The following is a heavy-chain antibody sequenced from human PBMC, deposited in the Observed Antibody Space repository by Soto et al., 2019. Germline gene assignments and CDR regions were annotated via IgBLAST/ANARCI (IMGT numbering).Heavy chain of an antibody. CDR2: INASGGST. Sequence: ASVKVSCKASGYTFTSYYMHWVRQAPGQGLEWIGVINASGGSTSYAQKFQGRVTMTRDTSTSTVYMELSSLRSEDTAVYYWATGKRSDYYDSSGYYFLRLHAFDMWGQGTMVTVSS. J-gene: IGHJ3*02. V-gene: IGHV1-46*01. D-gene: IGHD3-22*01. CDR3: ATGKRSDYYDSSGYYFLRLHAFDM. CDR1: GYTFTSYY.